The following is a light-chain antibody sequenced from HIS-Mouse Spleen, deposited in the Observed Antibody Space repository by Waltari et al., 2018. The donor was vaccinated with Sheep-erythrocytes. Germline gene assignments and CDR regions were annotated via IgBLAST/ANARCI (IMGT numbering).Light chain of an antibody. Sequence: QSALTQPRSVSGSPGQSVTISCTGTSSDVGGYKYVSWYQQHPGKAPKLMIYDVSTRPSGVPVRFSGSKSGNTASLTISGLQAEDEADYYCCSYAGRYNHVFATGTKVTVL. V-gene: IGLV2-11*01. CDR2: DVS. CDR1: SSDVGGYKY. CDR3: CSYAGRYNHV. J-gene: IGLJ1*01.